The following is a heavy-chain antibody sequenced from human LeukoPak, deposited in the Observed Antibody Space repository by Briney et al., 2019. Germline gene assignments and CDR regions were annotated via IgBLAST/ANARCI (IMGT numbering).Heavy chain of an antibody. CDR1: GGSISGFY. J-gene: IGHJ4*02. CDR2: IFYSGST. CDR3: ARMLAQPYRSGWSHSLAFDY. V-gene: IGHV4-59*08. D-gene: IGHD6-19*01. Sequence: PSETLSLTCTVSGGSISGFYWSWIRQPPGKRLEWIGYIFYSGSTNYNPSLKSRVTISEDTSKKKFSLKLSSVTAADTAVYYCARMLAQPYRSGWSHSLAFDYWGQGTLVTVSS.